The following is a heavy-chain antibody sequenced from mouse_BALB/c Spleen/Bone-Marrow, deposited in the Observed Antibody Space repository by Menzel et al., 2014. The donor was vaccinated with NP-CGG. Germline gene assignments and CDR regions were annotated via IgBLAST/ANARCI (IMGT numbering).Heavy chain of an antibody. V-gene: IGHV14-3*02. J-gene: IGHJ1*01. Sequence: VQLQQSGAELVKPGASVKLSCTASGFNIKDTYMHWVKQRPEQGLEWIGRIDPANGNTKYDPKFQGKATLTADTSSNTSSLPASSLTSEDTAVYSGARGGTRAPWYFDVWGAGTTVTVSS. D-gene: IGHD3-3*01. CDR1: GFNIKDTY. CDR3: ARGGTRAPWYFDV. CDR2: IDPANGNT.